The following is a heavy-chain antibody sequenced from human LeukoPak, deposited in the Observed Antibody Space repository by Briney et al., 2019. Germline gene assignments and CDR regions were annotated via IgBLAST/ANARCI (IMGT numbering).Heavy chain of an antibody. CDR3: ARVGTYYYGSGSYPAFDI. D-gene: IGHD3-10*01. J-gene: IGHJ3*02. CDR1: GYTFTGYY. CDR2: INPNSGGT. Sequence: ASVKVSCKASGYTFTGYYMHWARQAPGQGLEWMGWINPNSGGTNYAQKFQGRVTMTRDTSISTAYMELSRLRSDDTAVYYCARVGTYYYGSGSYPAFDIWGQGTMVTVSS. V-gene: IGHV1-2*02.